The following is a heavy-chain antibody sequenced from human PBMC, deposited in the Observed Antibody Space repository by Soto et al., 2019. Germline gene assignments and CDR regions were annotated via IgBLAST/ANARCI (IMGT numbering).Heavy chain of an antibody. CDR3: AHRVLRTVVGLVTTTAIYFDF. V-gene: IGHV2-5*02. CDR1: GFSLTTSGVG. J-gene: IGHJ4*02. Sequence: QITLNESGPTVVSPTETLTLTCRFSGFSLTTSGVGVGWIRQSPGKAPEWLALIYWDDDKRYSASLKSRLTITKDTSKNQMVLTVSDLDPTDTATYYCAHRVLRTVVGLVTTTAIYFDFWGQGTPVAVSS. CDR2: IYWDDDK. D-gene: IGHD3-3*01.